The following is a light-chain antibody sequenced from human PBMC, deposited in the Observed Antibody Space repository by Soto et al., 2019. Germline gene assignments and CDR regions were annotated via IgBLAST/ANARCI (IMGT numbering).Light chain of an antibody. V-gene: IGKV1-39*01. J-gene: IGKJ5*01. CDR1: QSISSY. Sequence: DIQMTQSPCSLSASVGDRVSITCRASQSISSYLNWYQQKPGKAHKLLIYAASSLQSGVQSRFSGSGSGTDFTLTISSLQPEDFATYYCQQSYSTPRTFGQGTRLEIK. CDR3: QQSYSTPRT. CDR2: AAS.